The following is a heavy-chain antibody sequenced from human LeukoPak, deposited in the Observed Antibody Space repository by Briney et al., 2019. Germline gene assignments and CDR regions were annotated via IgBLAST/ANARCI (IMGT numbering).Heavy chain of an antibody. CDR2: INHSGST. V-gene: IGHV4-34*01. D-gene: IGHD3-10*01. Sequence: SETLSLTCAVYGGSFSGYYWSWIRQPPGKGLEWIGEINHSGSTNYNPSLKSRVTISVDTSKNQFSLKLSSVTAADTAVYYCARGRMVRGVYDYWGQGALVTVSS. CDR3: ARGRMVRGVYDY. J-gene: IGHJ4*02. CDR1: GGSFSGYY.